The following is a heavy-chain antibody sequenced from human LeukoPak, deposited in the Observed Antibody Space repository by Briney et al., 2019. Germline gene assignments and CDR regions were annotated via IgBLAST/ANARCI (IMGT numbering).Heavy chain of an antibody. CDR2: ISYDGSNK. J-gene: IGHJ4*02. V-gene: IGHV3-30-3*01. CDR3: ARAKVVTAMVTPFDY. CDR1: GFTFSSYA. D-gene: IGHD5-18*01. Sequence: GRSLRLSCAASGFTFSSYAMHWVRQAPGKGLEWVAVISYDGSNKYYADSVKGRFTISRDNSKNTLYLQMNGLRVEDTAVYYCARAKVVTAMVTPFDYWGQGTLVTVSS.